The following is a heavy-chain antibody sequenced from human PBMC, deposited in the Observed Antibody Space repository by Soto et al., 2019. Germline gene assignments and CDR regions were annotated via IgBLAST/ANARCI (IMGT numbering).Heavy chain of an antibody. CDR2: ISAYNGNT. V-gene: IGHV1-18*01. Sequence: QVQLVQSGAEVKKPGASVKVSCKASVYTFTSYGISWVRQAPGQGLEWMGWISAYNGNTNYAQKLQGRVTMTTDTSTSTAYMELRSLRSDDTAVYYCARFDVETMVRHYYYYYMDVWGKGTTVTVSS. J-gene: IGHJ6*03. CDR3: ARFDVETMVRHYYYYYMDV. D-gene: IGHD3-10*01. CDR1: VYTFTSYG.